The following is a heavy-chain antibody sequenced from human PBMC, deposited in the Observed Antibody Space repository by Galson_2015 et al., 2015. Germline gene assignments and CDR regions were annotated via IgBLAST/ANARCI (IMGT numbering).Heavy chain of an antibody. D-gene: IGHD3-10*01. J-gene: IGHJ4*02. CDR3: AKYSYGSETSFY. CDR2: IRRDGGEK. V-gene: IGHV3-7*05. Sequence: SLRLSCAASGFTFSNHWMSWVRQTPERGLEWVANIRRDGGEKYYADSVKGRFAISRDNAKDSLFLQMNSLTAEDTAVYYCAKYSYGSETSFYWGQGTLVTVSS. CDR1: GFTFSNHW.